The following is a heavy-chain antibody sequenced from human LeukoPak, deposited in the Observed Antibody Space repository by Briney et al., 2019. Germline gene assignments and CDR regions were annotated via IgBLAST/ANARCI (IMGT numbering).Heavy chain of an antibody. J-gene: IGHJ4*02. D-gene: IGHD1-1*01. CDR2: LNSDGSST. CDR3: ARGGTSPIDY. V-gene: IGHV3-74*01. CDR1: GFTFSSFW. Sequence: PGGSLRLSCAASGFTFSSFWMHWVRQAPGKGLVWVSRLNSDGSSTSYADSVRGRFTISRDNAKNTLYLRMNSLRADDTAVYYCARGGTSPIDYWGQGTLVTVSS.